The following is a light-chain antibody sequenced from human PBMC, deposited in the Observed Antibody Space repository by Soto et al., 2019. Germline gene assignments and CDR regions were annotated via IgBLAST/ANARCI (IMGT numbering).Light chain of an antibody. CDR2: GAS. V-gene: IGKV1-6*02. Sequence: AIQLTQSPSALSASVGDRVTITCRASLGIRNDLGWYQQKPGEAPRLLVYGASTLQSGVPPRFSGSGSGTEFTLTISSLQLEDFGTYYCLQDYNYPLTFGGGTRLEI. J-gene: IGKJ4*01. CDR1: LGIRND. CDR3: LQDYNYPLT.